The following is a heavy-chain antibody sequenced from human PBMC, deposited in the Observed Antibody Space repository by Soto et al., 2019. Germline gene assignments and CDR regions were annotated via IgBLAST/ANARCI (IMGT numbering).Heavy chain of an antibody. CDR3: ARDKFYDFWSGYSSDYYYYGMDV. D-gene: IGHD3-3*01. V-gene: IGHV6-1*01. CDR1: GDSVSSNSAA. J-gene: IGHJ6*02. CDR2: TYYRSKWYN. Sequence: SQTLSLTCAISGDSVSSNSAALNWIRQSPSRGLEWLGRTYYRSKWYNDYAVSVKSRITINPDTSKNQFSLQLNSVTPEDTAVCYCARDKFYDFWSGYSSDYYYYGMDVWGQGTTVTVSS.